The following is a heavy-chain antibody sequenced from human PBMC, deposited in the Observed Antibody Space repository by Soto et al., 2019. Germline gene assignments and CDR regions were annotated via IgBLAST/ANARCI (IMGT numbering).Heavy chain of an antibody. CDR2: ISGSGGST. Sequence: EVQLLESGGGLVQPGGSLRLSCAASGFTFSSYAMSWVRQAPGKGLEWVSAISGSGGSTYYADSVKGRFTISRDNSKNTLYLQMNSLRAEDTAVYYCAKDRRGITFGGVIVDNWFDPCGQGTLVTVSS. J-gene: IGHJ5*02. CDR3: AKDRRGITFGGVIVDNWFDP. D-gene: IGHD3-16*02. V-gene: IGHV3-23*01. CDR1: GFTFSSYA.